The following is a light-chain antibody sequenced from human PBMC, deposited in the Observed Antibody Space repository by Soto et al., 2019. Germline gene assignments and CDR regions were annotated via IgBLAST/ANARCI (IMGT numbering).Light chain of an antibody. V-gene: IGLV1-44*01. CDR2: SND. CDR3: AAWDDSLNGWV. CDR1: SSNIGTNP. Sequence: QSVLTQPPSASGTPGQRVPSSCSGSSSNIGTNPVNWYQQLPGTAPKLLIYSNDQRPSGVPDRFSGSKSGASASLAISGRQSEDEADYYCAAWDDSLNGWVFGGGTKLTVL. J-gene: IGLJ3*02.